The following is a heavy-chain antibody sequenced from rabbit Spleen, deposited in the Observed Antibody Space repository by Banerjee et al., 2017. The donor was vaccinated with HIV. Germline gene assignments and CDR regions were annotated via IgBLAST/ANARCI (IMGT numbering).Heavy chain of an antibody. Sequence: QLVETGGGLVQPGGSLTLSCKASGFHVSTFYMSWVRQAPGKGLEWIGYIDPVFGVTYYASWVNGRFSISRENTQNTVYPQLNSLTAADTATYFCAREGSGQVFFNLWGPGTLVTVS. V-gene: IGHV1S7*01. D-gene: IGHD4-1*01. CDR3: AREGSGQVFFNL. J-gene: IGHJ4*01. CDR2: IDPVFGVT. CDR1: GFHVSTFY.